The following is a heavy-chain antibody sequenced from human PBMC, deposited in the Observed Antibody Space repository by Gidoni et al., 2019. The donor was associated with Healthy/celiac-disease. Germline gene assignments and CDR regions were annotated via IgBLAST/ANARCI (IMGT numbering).Heavy chain of an antibody. Sequence: EVQLVQSGAEVKKPGESLRISCKGSGYSFTRYWISWVRQMPGKGLEWLGRFDPSDAYTNYSPSFQGHGTISADKSISTAYLQWSSLKAADTAMYYCARSRLRGGSGSYYNYWGQGTLVTVSS. J-gene: IGHJ4*02. CDR2: FDPSDAYT. CDR3: ARSRLRGGSGSYYNY. CDR1: GYSFTRYW. V-gene: IGHV5-10-1*03. D-gene: IGHD3-10*01.